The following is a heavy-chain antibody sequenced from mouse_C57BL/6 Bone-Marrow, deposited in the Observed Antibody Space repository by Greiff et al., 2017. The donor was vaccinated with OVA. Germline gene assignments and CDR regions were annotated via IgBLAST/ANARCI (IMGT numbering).Heavy chain of an antibody. J-gene: IGHJ4*01. CDR3: ARHKGNYEGYYAMDY. CDR2: INSDGGST. Sequence: EVQGVESGGGLVQPGESLKLSCESNEYEFPSHDMSWVRKTPEKRLELVAAINSDGGSTYYPDTMERRFIISRDNTKKTLYLQISSLRSEDTALYYCARHKGNYEGYYAMDYWGQGTSVTVSS. D-gene: IGHD1-1*01. CDR1: EYEFPSHD. V-gene: IGHV5-2*01.